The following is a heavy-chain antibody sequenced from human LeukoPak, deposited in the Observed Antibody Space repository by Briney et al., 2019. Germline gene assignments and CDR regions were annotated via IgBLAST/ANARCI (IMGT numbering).Heavy chain of an antibody. CDR1: KYTFTGYY. Sequence: ASVKVSCKASKYTFTGYYIHWVRQAPGQGLEWMGWINPNSGATDYAQKFQGRVTMTRDTSISTAYMELTTSTSDDMALYYCGRGNPVAGIDPWGQGTLVTVSS. V-gene: IGHV1-2*02. CDR2: INPNSGAT. D-gene: IGHD6-19*01. CDR3: GRGNPVAGIDP. J-gene: IGHJ5*01.